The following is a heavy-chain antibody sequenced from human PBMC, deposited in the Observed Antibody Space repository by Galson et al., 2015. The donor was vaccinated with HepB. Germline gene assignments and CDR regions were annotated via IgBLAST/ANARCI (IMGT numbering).Heavy chain of an antibody. CDR2: IKSKTDGGTT. Sequence: SLRLSCAASGFTFSNAWMSWVRQAPGKGLEWVGRIKSKTDGGTTDYAAPVKGRFTISRDDSKNTLYLQMNSLKTEDTAVYYCTTSLRPHRPIYYYYYGMDVWGQGTTVTVSS. J-gene: IGHJ6*02. D-gene: IGHD4-17*01. CDR3: TTSLRPHRPIYYYYYGMDV. CDR1: GFTFSNAW. V-gene: IGHV3-15*01.